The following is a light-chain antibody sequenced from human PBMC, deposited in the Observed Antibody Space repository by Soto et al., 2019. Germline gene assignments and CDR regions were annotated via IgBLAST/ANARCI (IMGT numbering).Light chain of an antibody. CDR1: NIGSKN. CDR2: RDS. V-gene: IGLV3-9*01. CDR3: KLCDSSTVV. J-gene: IGLJ2*01. Sequence: SYELTQPLSVSVALGQTARITCGGNNIGSKNVHWYQQKPGQAPVLVIYRDSNRPSGIPERFSGSNSGNTATLTISRAQAGDDADYYCKLCDSSTVVFGGGSQLIV.